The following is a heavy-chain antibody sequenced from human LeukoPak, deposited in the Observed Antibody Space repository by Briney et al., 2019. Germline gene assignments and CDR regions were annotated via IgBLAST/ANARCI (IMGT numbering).Heavy chain of an antibody. J-gene: IGHJ3*02. CDR3: AREGPMSWLGPLDAFDI. CDR1: GFTFSSYA. D-gene: IGHD3-22*01. V-gene: IGHV3-30-3*01. CDR2: ISYDGSNK. Sequence: PGGSLRLSCAASGFTFSSYAMHWVRQAPGKGLEWVAVISYDGSNKYYADSVKGRFTISRDNSKNTLYLQMNSLRAEDTAVYYCAREGPMSWLGPLDAFDIWGQGTMVTVSS.